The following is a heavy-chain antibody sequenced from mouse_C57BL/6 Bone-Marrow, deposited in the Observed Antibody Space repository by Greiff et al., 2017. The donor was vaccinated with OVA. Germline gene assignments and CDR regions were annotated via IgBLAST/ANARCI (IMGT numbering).Heavy chain of an antibody. D-gene: IGHD1-1*01. CDR3: ARYPFCCGSSLYYYAMDY. V-gene: IGHV7-3*01. CDR2: IRNKANGYTT. J-gene: IGHJ4*01. Sequence: EVKLMESGGGLVQPGGSLSLSCAASGFTFTDYYMSWVRQPPGKALEWLGFIRNKANGYTTEYSASVKGRFTISRDNSQSILYLQMNALSTEDSTTYYCARYPFCCGSSLYYYAMDYWGQGTSVTVAS. CDR1: GFTFTDYY.